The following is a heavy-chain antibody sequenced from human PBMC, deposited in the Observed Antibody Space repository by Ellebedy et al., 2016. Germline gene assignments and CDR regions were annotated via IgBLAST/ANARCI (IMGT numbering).Heavy chain of an antibody. CDR2: INPSGGST. V-gene: IGHV1-46*04. D-gene: IGHD5-18*01. CDR1: GYTFTSYY. J-gene: IGHJ6*02. CDR3: ARDRDTAMVTFKTYYYYAMDV. Sequence: ASVKVSCKASGYTFTSYYMHWVRQAPGQELEWMGIINPSGGSTTYAQKLQGRVTMTRDTSTSTVHKEVSSLRSEDTAVYYCARDRDTAMVTFKTYYYYAMDVWGQGTTVTVSS.